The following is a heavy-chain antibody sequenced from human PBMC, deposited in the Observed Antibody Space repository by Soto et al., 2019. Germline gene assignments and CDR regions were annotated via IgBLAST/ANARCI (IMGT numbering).Heavy chain of an antibody. Sequence: XGSRRLCGAACGCTVRSNYMSCVRQAAGKGLEWVSVIYSGGSTYYADSLKGRFTISRDNSKNTLYLQMNSLRAADTAVYYCAIVMTRRGDIWGQGTMVTVSS. D-gene: IGHD3-16*01. CDR3: AIVMTRRGDI. CDR2: IYSGGST. J-gene: IGHJ3*02. CDR1: GCTVRSNY. V-gene: IGHV3-53*01.